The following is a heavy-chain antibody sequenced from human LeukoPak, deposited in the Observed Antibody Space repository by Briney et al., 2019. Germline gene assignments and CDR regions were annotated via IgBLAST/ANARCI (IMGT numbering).Heavy chain of an antibody. V-gene: IGHV4-30-4*08. CDR3: ARASNYEYYYYYMDV. Sequence: PSETLSLTCTVSGGSISSGDYYWSWIRQPPGKGLEWIGYIYCSGSTYYNPSLKSRVTISVDTSKNQFSLKLSSVTAADTAVYYCARASNYEYYYYYMDVWGKGTTVTVSS. J-gene: IGHJ6*03. D-gene: IGHD4-11*01. CDR2: IYCSGST. CDR1: GGSISSGDYY.